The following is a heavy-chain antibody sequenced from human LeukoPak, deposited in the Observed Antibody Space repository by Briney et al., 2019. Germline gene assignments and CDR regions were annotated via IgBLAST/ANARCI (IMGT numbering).Heavy chain of an antibody. CDR1: GGSISSNY. J-gene: IGHJ6*02. CDR2: IYNSGTT. V-gene: IGHV4-59*01. CDR3: ARRGQSYYYGMDV. Sequence: SETLSLTCTVSGGSISSNYWSWIRQPPGKGLEWIGYIYNSGTTNYNPSLKGRVTLSIDTSKNQLSLKLRSVTAADTAVYYCARRGQSYYYGMDVWGQGTTVTVSS.